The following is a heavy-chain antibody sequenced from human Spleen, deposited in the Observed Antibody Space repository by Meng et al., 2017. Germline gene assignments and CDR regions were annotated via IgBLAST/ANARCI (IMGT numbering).Heavy chain of an antibody. D-gene: IGHD3-16*01. CDR2: IVDSGVST. V-gene: IGHV3-23*01. J-gene: IGHJ4*02. CDR3: FGHIDY. Sequence: GGSLRLSCAASGFTLSSYEMNWVRQAPGKGLEWVSAIVDSGVSTYYADSVKGRFTVSRDNSKSTLDLQMNSLKSEDTAVYYCFGHIDYWGQGTLVTVSS. CDR1: GFTLSSYE.